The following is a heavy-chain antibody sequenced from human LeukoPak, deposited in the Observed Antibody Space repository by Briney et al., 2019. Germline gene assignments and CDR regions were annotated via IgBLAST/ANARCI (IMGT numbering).Heavy chain of an antibody. CDR2: IIPLFGTT. D-gene: IGHD6-13*01. Sequence: SVKVSCKASGGTFSSYGITWVRQAPGRGLEWMGGIIPLFGTTDYALKFQGRVSITADKSTSTAYMELSSLRSEDTAVYYCARGDRYSSSWADYWGQGTLVTVSS. J-gene: IGHJ4*02. CDR3: ARGDRYSSSWADY. V-gene: IGHV1-69*06. CDR1: GGTFSSYG.